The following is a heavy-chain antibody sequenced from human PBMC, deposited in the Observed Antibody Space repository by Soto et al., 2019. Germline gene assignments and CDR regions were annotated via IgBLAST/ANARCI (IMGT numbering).Heavy chain of an antibody. CDR1: GFTFTTHS. V-gene: IGHV3-30*03. Sequence: GSLRLSCEGSGFTFTTHSIHWVRQAPGKGLEWVAVIPYDGSREXYTDSVKGRFTISRDNSENTWYLQMNSLRPEDTAVYYCVASGLSFDYWGQGTPVTVSS. D-gene: IGHD3-16*02. J-gene: IGHJ4*02. CDR2: IPYDGSRE. CDR3: VASGLSFDY.